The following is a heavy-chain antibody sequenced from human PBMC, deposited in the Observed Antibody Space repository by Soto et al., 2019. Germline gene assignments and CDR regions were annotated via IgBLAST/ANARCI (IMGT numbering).Heavy chain of an antibody. Sequence: GPGVKKPGASVKVSCKTSGYTFTTYGISWVRQAPGQGLEWMGWISPYNGDTHYSQKFQGRVTMTTDTSTTTAIMELRTLRSDDRAIYFCARALSMAQYYYFMDVWGKGTTVAVSS. CDR2: ISPYNGDT. J-gene: IGHJ6*03. CDR3: ARALSMAQYYYFMDV. D-gene: IGHD2-8*01. CDR1: GYTFTTYG. V-gene: IGHV1-18*01.